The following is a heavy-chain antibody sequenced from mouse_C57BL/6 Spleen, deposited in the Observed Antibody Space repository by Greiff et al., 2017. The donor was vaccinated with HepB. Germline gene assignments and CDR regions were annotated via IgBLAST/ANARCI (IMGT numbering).Heavy chain of an antibody. J-gene: IGHJ3*01. CDR3: TRVVYLGGAY. D-gene: IGHD5-1*01. V-gene: IGHV1-15*01. CDR2: IDPETGGT. CDR1: GYTFTDYE. Sequence: VQLQQSGAELVRPGASVTLSCKASGYTFTDYEMHWVKPTPVHGLEWIGAIDPETGGTAYNQKFKGKAILTADKSSRTAYMELRSLTSEASAVYYFTRVVYLGGAYWGQGALVTVSA.